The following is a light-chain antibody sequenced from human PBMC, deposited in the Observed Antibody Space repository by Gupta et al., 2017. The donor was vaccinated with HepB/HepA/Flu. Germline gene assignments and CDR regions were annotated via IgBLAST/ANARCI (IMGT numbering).Light chain of an antibody. CDR3: QQTYGTPFT. V-gene: IGKV1-39*01. CDR2: RAF. CDR1: QGISSS. J-gene: IGKJ2*01. Sequence: DIQMTQSPSSLSASVGDRVTITCRASQGISSSLSWYQQKPGTAPKLLIYRAFSLQSGVLSRFSGSGSGTDFTLTITSLQPEDSATYFCQQTYGTPFTFGKGTQVEIK.